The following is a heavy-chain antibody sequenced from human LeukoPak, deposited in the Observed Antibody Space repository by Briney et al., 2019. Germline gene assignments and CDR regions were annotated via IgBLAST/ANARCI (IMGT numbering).Heavy chain of an antibody. J-gene: IGHJ5*02. D-gene: IGHD2-15*01. CDR2: IAPGDSYT. CDR1: GYSFTSYW. CDR3: ARHDGYCSGGSCRNWFDP. Sequence: GESLKISCRGSGYSFTSYWISWVRQMPGKGLEWIGRIAPGDSYTKYSPSFQGHVTISADKSITPAYLQWSSLKASDTAMYYCARHDGYCSGGSCRNWFDPWGQGTPVTVSS. V-gene: IGHV5-10-1*01.